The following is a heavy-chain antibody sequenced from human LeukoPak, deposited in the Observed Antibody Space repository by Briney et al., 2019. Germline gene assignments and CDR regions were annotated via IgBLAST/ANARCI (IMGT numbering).Heavy chain of an antibody. CDR1: GLNFDDSA. CDR2: ISADGGST. CDR3: AKESGKFDY. Sequence: GGSPRLSCVASGLNFDDSAMHWVRQAPGKGLEWVSLISADGGSTCSADSVKGRFSISRDNSKNSLYLQMNSLRSEDTAMYYCAKESGKFDYWGQGTLVAVSS. V-gene: IGHV3-43*02. J-gene: IGHJ4*02.